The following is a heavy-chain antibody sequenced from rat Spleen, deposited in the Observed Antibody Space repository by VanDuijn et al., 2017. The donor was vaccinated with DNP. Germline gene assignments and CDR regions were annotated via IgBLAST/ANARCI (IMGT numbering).Heavy chain of an antibody. CDR1: GFSFSNYD. CDR2: ITYSGGGT. J-gene: IGHJ2*01. CDR3: ASLYY. Sequence: EVQLVESGGGLVQPGRSLKVSCVASGFSFSNYDMAWVRQAPTKGLEWVASITYSGGGTYYRDSVKGRFTISRDNAKSTLYLQMDSLQTEDTAMYFCASLYYWGQGVMVTVSS. V-gene: IGHV5-25*01.